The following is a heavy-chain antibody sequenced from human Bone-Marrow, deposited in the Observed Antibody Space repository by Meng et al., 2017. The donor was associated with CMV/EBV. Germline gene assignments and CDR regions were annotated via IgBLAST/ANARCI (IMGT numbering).Heavy chain of an antibody. CDR2: ISSSSSYI. D-gene: IGHD3-22*01. CDR1: GFTFSSYS. Sequence: GESLKISCAASGFTFSSYSMNWVRQAPGKGLEWVSSISSSSSYIYYADSVKGRFTISRDNAKNSLYLQMNSLRAEDTAVYYCAREKTYYDSSGLDYWGQGPTVTVSS. V-gene: IGHV3-21*01. CDR3: AREKTYYDSSGLDY. J-gene: IGHJ6*02.